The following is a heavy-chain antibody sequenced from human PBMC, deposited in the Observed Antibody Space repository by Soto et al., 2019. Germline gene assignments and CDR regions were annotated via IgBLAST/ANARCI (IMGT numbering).Heavy chain of an antibody. D-gene: IGHD3-3*01. CDR2: IYYSGST. V-gene: IGHV4-31*03. Sequence: QVQLQASGPGLVKPSQTLSLTCTVSGGSISSGDYYWSWISQHPGKGLEWIGYIYYSGSTYYNPSLKSRVTISVDTSKNLFTLQMSYVTAADTAVYYCARWWSGSRQGFDPWGQGTLVTVSS. J-gene: IGHJ5*02. CDR3: ARWWSGSRQGFDP. CDR1: GGSISSGDYY.